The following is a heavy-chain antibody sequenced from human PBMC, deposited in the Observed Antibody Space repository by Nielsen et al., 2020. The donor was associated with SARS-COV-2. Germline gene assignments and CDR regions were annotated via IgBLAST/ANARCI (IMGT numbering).Heavy chain of an antibody. V-gene: IGHV4-34*01. CDR3: ARGHRGGGGYSYGNQFDY. Sequence: SETLSLTCAVYGGSFSGYYWSWIRQPPGKGLEWIGEINHSGSTNYNPSLKSRVTISVDTSKNQFSLKLSSVTAADTAVYYCARGHRGGGGYSYGNQFDYWGQGTLVTVSS. CDR1: GGSFSGYY. CDR2: INHSGST. J-gene: IGHJ4*02. D-gene: IGHD5-18*01.